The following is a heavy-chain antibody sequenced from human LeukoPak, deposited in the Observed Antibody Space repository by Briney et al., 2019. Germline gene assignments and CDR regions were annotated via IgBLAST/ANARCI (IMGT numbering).Heavy chain of an antibody. V-gene: IGHV1-69*01. CDR3: ARDRDTTMVTSFDY. CDR1: GGTLSNYA. J-gene: IGHJ4*02. CDR2: IIPILGTA. Sequence: ASVKVSCKASGGTLSNYAISWVRQAPGQGLEWMGGIIPILGTANYAQKFQGRVTITADESTSTAYMELSSLRSEDTAVYYCARDRDTTMVTSFDYWGQGTLVTVSS. D-gene: IGHD5-18*01.